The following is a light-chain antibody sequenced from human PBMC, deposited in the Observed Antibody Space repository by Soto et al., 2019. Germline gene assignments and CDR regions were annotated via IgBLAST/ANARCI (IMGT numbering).Light chain of an antibody. V-gene: IGKV3-15*01. CDR1: QSVNQK. J-gene: IGKJ2*01. CDR3: QQYNNWPHT. Sequence: EIVLTQSPATLSVSPGERATLSCRASQSVNQKLGWYQQKPGQAPRLLIYGASTRATGIPARFSGSGSGTEFTLTISSLQSEDFAVYYCQQYNNWPHTFGQGTKLEIK. CDR2: GAS.